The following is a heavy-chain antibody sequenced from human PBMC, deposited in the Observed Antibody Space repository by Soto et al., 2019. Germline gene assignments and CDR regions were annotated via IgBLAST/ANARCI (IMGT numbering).Heavy chain of an antibody. J-gene: IGHJ6*03. CDR2: IYYSGST. Sequence: SETLSLTCTVSGGSISSGGYYWSWIRQHPGKGLEWIGYIYYSGSTYYNPSLKSRVTISVDTSKNQFSLKLSSVTAADTAVYYCAREHLDNYYYYMDVWGKGTTVTVSS. V-gene: IGHV4-31*03. D-gene: IGHD3-9*01. CDR3: AREHLDNYYYYMDV. CDR1: GGSISSGGYY.